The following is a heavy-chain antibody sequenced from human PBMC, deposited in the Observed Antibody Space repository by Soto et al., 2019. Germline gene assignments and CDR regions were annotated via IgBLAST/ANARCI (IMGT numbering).Heavy chain of an antibody. Sequence: EVQLVESGGGLVQPGRSLRLSCVASGFTSDDYAMYWVRQAPGKGLEWVSGISWTSGNIHYADAGRGPFTISRVNAKNSLHLQITSLRVEDTALYYFAKDEVARSSDNWIDSWGQGTLVIVSS. D-gene: IGHD5-12*01. V-gene: IGHV3-9*02. J-gene: IGHJ5*01. CDR1: GFTSDDYA. CDR3: AKDEVARSSDNWIDS. CDR2: ISWTSGNI.